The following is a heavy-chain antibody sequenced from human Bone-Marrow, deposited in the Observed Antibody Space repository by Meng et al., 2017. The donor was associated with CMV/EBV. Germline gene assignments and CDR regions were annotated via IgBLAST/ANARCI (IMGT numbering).Heavy chain of an antibody. CDR3: AKVSGGYSYGTFDY. V-gene: IGHV3-23*01. J-gene: IGHJ4*02. CDR1: GFTFSSYA. D-gene: IGHD5-18*01. Sequence: GESLKISCAASGFTFSSYAMSWVRQAPGKGLEWVSAISGSGGSTYYADSVKGRFAISSDNSKNMLYLQMNSLRAEDTAVYYCAKVSGGYSYGTFDYWGQGTLVTVSS. CDR2: ISGSGGST.